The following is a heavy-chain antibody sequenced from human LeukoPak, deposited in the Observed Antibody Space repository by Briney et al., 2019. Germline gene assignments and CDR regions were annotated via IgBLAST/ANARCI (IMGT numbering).Heavy chain of an antibody. V-gene: IGHV1-69*05. CDR2: IIPIFGTA. D-gene: IGHD3-22*01. Sequence: SVKVSCKASGGTFSSYAISWVRQAPGQGLEWMGRIIPIFGTANCAQKFQGRVTITTDESTSTAYMELSSLRSEDTAVYYCAATYYYDSSGYYAEYFQHWGQGTLVTVSS. CDR3: AATYYYDSSGYYAEYFQH. J-gene: IGHJ1*01. CDR1: GGTFSSYA.